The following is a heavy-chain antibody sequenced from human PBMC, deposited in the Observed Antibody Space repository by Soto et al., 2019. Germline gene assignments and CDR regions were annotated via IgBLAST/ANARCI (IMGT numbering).Heavy chain of an antibody. J-gene: IGHJ4*02. D-gene: IGHD1-1*01. CDR1: GFPISFYS. V-gene: IGHV3-48*02. CDR2: ITSTSSAI. CDR3: ARDGKGAAYTHGPYYFDY. Sequence: WVPLRLSCAASGFPISFYSMNWVRQAPGKGLEWISYITSTSSAINYADSVRGRFTISRDNAMRSLFLHMNSLRDEDTAVYYCARDGKGAAYTHGPYYFDYWGQGALVTVS.